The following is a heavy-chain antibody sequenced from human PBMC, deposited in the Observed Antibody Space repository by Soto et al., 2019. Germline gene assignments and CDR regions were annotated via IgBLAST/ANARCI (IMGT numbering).Heavy chain of an antibody. J-gene: IGHJ4*02. V-gene: IGHV3-23*01. CDR3: ARDQFRPGLLYSLGLFFPEYGY. CDR1: GFAFSTFA. Sequence: GGSLILSCAGSGFAFSTFAMTWVRQATWKGLELVAGIIVSADRTYYGDSVKGRFTISRDNSKNTVFLQMSSLRVEEMAVYYCARDQFRPGLLYSLGLFFPEYGYWGQGTLVTVS. D-gene: IGHD2-15*01. CDR2: IIVSADRT.